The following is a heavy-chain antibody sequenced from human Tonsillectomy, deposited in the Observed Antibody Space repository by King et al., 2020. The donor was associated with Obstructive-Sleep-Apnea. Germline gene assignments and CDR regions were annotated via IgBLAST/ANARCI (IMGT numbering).Heavy chain of an antibody. D-gene: IGHD3-10*01. J-gene: IGHJ4*02. V-gene: IGHV3-23*04. Sequence: VQLVESGGGLVQPGGSLRLSCAASGFTFSSYAMNWVRQAPGKGLEWVSAISGSGGSTYYADSVNGRFTVSRDTSKNTLYLQMNSLRAEDTAVYFCANLGELMLRQTTDGSNGEEEDYWGQGTLVTVSS. CDR1: GFTFSSYA. CDR2: ISGSGGST. CDR3: ANLGELMLRQTTDGSNGEEEDY.